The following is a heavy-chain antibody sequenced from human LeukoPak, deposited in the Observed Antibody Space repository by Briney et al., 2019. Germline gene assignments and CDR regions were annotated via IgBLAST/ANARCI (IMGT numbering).Heavy chain of an antibody. V-gene: IGHV4-34*01. CDR3: ATGKYYYDISGYPEYYFDY. J-gene: IGHJ4*02. Sequence: PSETLSLTCAVYGGSFSGYYWSWIRQPPGKGLEWIGEINHSGSTNYNPSLKSRVTMSLDTSKNQVSLRLSSVTAADTAVYFCATGKYYYDISGYPEYYFDYWGQGALVTVSS. CDR2: INHSGST. D-gene: IGHD3-22*01. CDR1: GGSFSGYY.